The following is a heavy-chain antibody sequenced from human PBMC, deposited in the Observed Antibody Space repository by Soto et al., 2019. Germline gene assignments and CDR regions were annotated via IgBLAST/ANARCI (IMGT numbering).Heavy chain of an antibody. V-gene: IGHV3-23*01. CDR1: GFTFSTYA. D-gene: IGHD2-15*01. Sequence: HPGGSLRLSCAASGFTFSTYAMTWVRRAPGKGLEWVSTISGSGGSTYYADSVKGRFTISRDNSKNTFYLQVSSLRGDDTAIYFCAKLVGSPPYYFGLDVWGQGTTVTVSS. CDR3: AKLVGSPPYYFGLDV. J-gene: IGHJ6*02. CDR2: ISGSGGST.